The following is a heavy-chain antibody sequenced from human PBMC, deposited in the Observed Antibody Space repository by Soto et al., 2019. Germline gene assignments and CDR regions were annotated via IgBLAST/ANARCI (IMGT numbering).Heavy chain of an antibody. J-gene: IGHJ4*02. V-gene: IGHV4-59*01. CDR3: ARDKGTVTFDY. D-gene: IGHD4-4*01. CDR1: GGSISSYY. Sequence: SETLSLTCTVSGGSISSYYWSWIRQPPGKGLEWIGYIYYSGSTNYNPSLKSQVTISVDTSKNQFSLKLSSVTAADTAVYYCARDKGTVTFDYWGQGTLVTVSS. CDR2: IYYSGST.